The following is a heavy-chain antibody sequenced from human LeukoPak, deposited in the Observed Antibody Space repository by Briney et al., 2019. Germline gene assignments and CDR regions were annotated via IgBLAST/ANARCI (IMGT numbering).Heavy chain of an antibody. CDR1: GITLSNYG. CDR3: ARDPDDSSGYYPFYFDY. V-gene: IGHV3-23*01. Sequence: GGSLRLSCAVSGITLSNYGMSWVRQAPGKGLEWVAGISDSGGRTNYADSVKGRFTISRDNPKNTLYLQMNSLRGEDTAVYYCARDPDDSSGYYPFYFDYWGQGTLVTVSS. J-gene: IGHJ4*02. D-gene: IGHD3-22*01. CDR2: ISDSGGRT.